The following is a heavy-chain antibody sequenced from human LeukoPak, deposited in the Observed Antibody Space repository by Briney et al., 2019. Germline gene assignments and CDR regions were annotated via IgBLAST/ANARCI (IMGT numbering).Heavy chain of an antibody. V-gene: IGHV5-51*01. CDR3: ARHAGAYTSGWYEDH. CDR1: GYTFTNYW. Sequence: LGESLKISCKGSGYTFTNYWIGWVRQMPGKGLEWMGVIYPSDSDTRYSPSFQGQVTISADKSITTAYLQWSSLKASDTAMYYCARHAGAYTSGWYEDHWGQGTLVTVSS. D-gene: IGHD6-19*01. J-gene: IGHJ4*02. CDR2: IYPSDSDT.